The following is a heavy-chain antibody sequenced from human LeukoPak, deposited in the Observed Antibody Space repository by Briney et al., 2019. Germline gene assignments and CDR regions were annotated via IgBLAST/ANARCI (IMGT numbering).Heavy chain of an antibody. CDR1: GFTFSTYW. D-gene: IGHD2-8*01. V-gene: IGHV3-48*01. CDR2: IGTSGNII. CDR3: ARDQWLDY. Sequence: GGSLRLSCAASGFTFSTYWMHWVRQAPGKGLEWVAFIGTSGNIIYYADSVKGRFTVSRDNAKNSLYLQMNSLRAEDTAVYYCARDQWLDYWGQGTLVTVSS. J-gene: IGHJ4*02.